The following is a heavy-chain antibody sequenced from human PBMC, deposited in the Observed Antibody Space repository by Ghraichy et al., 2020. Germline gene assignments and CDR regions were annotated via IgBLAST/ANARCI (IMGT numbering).Heavy chain of an antibody. D-gene: IGHD5-24*01. CDR1: GFTFSSYG. Sequence: GGSLRLSCAASGFTFSSYGMSWVRQAPGKGLEWVSGINTFSGNTYYADSVKGRITISRDNPKNTLYLQMNSLRAEDTAVYFCAKARVEDDYTYLRADAFDIWGQGTGVTVSS. J-gene: IGHJ3*02. V-gene: IGHV3-23*01. CDR2: INTFSGNT. CDR3: AKARVEDDYTYLRADAFDI.